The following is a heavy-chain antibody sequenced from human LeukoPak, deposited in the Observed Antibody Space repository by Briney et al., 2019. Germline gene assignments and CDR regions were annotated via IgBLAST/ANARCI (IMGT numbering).Heavy chain of an antibody. Sequence: GGSLRLSCAASGSTFSNYAMHWVRQAPGKGLEWVAFIRHDGSDIYYADSVKGRFTISRDNSKDMLYFQMNSLIYDDTAVYYCAKTGFQWGEYFYYMDVWGKGTTVTVSS. CDR3: AKTGFQWGEYFYYMDV. J-gene: IGHJ6*03. CDR2: IRHDGSDI. D-gene: IGHD1-14*01. CDR1: GSTFSNYA. V-gene: IGHV3-30*02.